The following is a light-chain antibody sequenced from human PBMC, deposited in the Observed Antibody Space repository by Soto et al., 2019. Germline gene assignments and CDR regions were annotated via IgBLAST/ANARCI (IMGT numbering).Light chain of an antibody. CDR1: QYINRW. Sequence: DIQMTQSPSTLSASVGDRVTITCRASQYINRWLAWYQQKPGKAPKLLIYKASSLESGVPSRFSGSGFGTEFTLTISSLQPDDFATYYCQQYDSYSWTFGQGTKVEIK. V-gene: IGKV1-5*03. CDR3: QQYDSYSWT. J-gene: IGKJ1*01. CDR2: KAS.